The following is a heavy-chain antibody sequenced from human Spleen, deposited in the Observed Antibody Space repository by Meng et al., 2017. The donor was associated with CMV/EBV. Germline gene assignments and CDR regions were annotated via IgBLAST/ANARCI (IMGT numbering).Heavy chain of an antibody. CDR1: GFTFSSYW. CDR2: IREDGSER. CDR3: ARRNYDSSGYWLFFDY. D-gene: IGHD3-22*01. J-gene: IGHJ4*02. Sequence: GFTFSSYWMSWVRQAPGKGLEWVANIREDGSERHYVDSVKGRFAISRDNAKNSLYLEMNSLRAEDTAVYCCARRNYDSSGYWLFFDYWGQGTLVTVSS. V-gene: IGHV3-7*01.